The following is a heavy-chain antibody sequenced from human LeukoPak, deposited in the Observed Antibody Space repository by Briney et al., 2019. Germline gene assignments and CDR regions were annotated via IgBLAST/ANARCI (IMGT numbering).Heavy chain of an antibody. J-gene: IGHJ4*02. CDR1: GFTFSSYG. Sequence: GRSLRLSCAASGFTFSSYGMHWVRQAPGKGLEWVAFIRYDGSNKYYADSVKGRFTISRDNSKNTLYLQMNSLRAEDTAVYYCFYYDSSGYYNLDYWGQGTLVTVSS. CDR2: IRYDGSNK. D-gene: IGHD3-22*01. V-gene: IGHV3-30*02. CDR3: FYYDSSGYYNLDY.